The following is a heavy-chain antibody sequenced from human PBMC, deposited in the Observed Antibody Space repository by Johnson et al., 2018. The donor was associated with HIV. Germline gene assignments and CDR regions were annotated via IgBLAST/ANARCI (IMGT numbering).Heavy chain of an antibody. Sequence: QVQLVESGGGVVQPGRSLRLSCAASGFSFSPYALHWVRQTPGKGLEWVAVISHDGSKKYYADSVEGRFTISRDNFKNTLYLQMNSLRDEDTAVYYCATGVGNWNPTYGFDVWGQGTIATVSS. J-gene: IGHJ3*01. CDR2: ISHDGSKK. D-gene: IGHD1-1*01. CDR3: ATGVGNWNPTYGFDV. V-gene: IGHV3-30*04. CDR1: GFSFSPYA.